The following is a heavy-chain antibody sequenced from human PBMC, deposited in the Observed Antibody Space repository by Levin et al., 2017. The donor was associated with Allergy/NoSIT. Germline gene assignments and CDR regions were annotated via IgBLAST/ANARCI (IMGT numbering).Heavy chain of an antibody. CDR1: GFTFSSYG. V-gene: IGHV3-30*18. CDR3: AKSGSSSWYDYYGMDV. Sequence: PGGSLRLSCAASGFTFSSYGMHWVRQAPGKGLEWVAVISYDGSNKYYADSVKGRFTISRDNSKNTLYLQMNSLRAEDTAVYYCAKSGSSSWYDYYGMDVWGQGTTVTVSS. D-gene: IGHD6-13*01. J-gene: IGHJ6*02. CDR2: ISYDGSNK.